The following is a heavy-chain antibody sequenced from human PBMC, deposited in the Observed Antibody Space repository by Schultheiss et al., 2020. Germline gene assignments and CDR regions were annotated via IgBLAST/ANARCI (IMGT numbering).Heavy chain of an antibody. CDR1: GFTFSSYS. CDR2: IKQDGSEK. Sequence: GGSLRLSCAASGFTFSSYSMNWVRQAPGKGLEWVANIKQDGSEKYYVDSVKGRFTISRDNAKNSLYLQMNSLRAEDTAVYYCARGDHYDFWSGYYTGSYFDYWGQGTLVTVSS. D-gene: IGHD3-3*01. V-gene: IGHV3-7*03. CDR3: ARGDHYDFWSGYYTGSYFDY. J-gene: IGHJ4*02.